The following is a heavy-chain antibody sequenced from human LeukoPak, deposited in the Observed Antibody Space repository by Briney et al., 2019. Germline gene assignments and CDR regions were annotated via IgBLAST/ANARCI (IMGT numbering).Heavy chain of an antibody. J-gene: IGHJ4*02. CDR3: ARDEIRFGELRG. D-gene: IGHD3-10*01. CDR2: IRDDGSTR. Sequence: GGSLRLSCAASGFTFSRYGLRWVRQAPGKGLEWVAFIRDDGSTRYYADSVKGRFTISRDNAKNSLSLHMNSLRAEDTAVYYCARDEIRFGELRGWGQGTLVTVSS. V-gene: IGHV3-30*02. CDR1: GFTFSRYG.